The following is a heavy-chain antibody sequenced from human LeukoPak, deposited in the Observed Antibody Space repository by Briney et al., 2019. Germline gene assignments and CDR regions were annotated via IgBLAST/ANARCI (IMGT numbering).Heavy chain of an antibody. D-gene: IGHD3-22*01. V-gene: IGHV3-74*01. CDR2: INSDGSST. CDR3: AKTTVQAAEGMYYYDSSGYLAHFDY. CDR1: GFTFSSYR. J-gene: IGHJ4*02. Sequence: GGSLRLSCAASGFTFSSYRMHWVRQAPGKGLVWVSRINSDGSSTDYADSVKGRFTISRDNSKNTLYLQMNSLRAEDTAVYYCAKTTVQAAEGMYYYDSSGYLAHFDYWGQGTLVTVSS.